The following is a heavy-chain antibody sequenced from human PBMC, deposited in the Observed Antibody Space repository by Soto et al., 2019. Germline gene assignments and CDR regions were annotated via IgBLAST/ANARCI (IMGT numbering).Heavy chain of an antibody. D-gene: IGHD5-18*01. CDR1: GYTFTGYY. CDR2: INPNSGGT. J-gene: IGHJ4*02. V-gene: IGHV1-2*04. Sequence: GASVKVSCKASGYTFTGYYMHWVRQAPGQGLEWMGWINPNSGGTNYAQKFQGWVTMTRDTSISTAYMELSRLRSDDTAVYYCARGRTPMVLYSFDYWGQGTLVTVSS. CDR3: ARGRTPMVLYSFDY.